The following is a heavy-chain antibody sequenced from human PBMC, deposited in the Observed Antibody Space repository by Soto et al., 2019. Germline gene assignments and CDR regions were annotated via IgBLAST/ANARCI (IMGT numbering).Heavy chain of an antibody. CDR2: ISGSGGSP. J-gene: IGHJ4*02. D-gene: IGHD6-19*01. V-gene: IGHV3-23*01. CDR3: AKGGTSGLYYFDY. CDR1: GFTFSNYA. Sequence: HPGGSLRLSCAASGFTFSNYAMNWVRQAPGKGLEWVSTISGSGGSPYYADSVKGRFTISRDNSKNTLYLQMNSLRAGDSAIYYCAKGGTSGLYYFDYWGQGTLVTVSS.